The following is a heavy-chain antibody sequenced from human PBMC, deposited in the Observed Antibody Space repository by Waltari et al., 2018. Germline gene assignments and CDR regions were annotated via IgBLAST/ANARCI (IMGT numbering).Heavy chain of an antibody. Sequence: QVTLKESGPVLVKPTETLTLTCTVSGFSLSNARMGVSWIRQPPGKALEWLAHIFSNDEKSYSTSLKSRLTISKDTSKSQVVLTMTNMDPVDTATYYCARIILARIAARPYFDYWGQGTLVTVSS. V-gene: IGHV2-26*01. CDR3: ARIILARIAARPYFDY. CDR1: GFSLSNARMG. D-gene: IGHD6-6*01. CDR2: IFSNDEK. J-gene: IGHJ4*02.